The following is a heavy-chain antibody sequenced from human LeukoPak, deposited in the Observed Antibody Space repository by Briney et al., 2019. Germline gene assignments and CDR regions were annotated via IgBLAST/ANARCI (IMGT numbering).Heavy chain of an antibody. CDR3: ARNFYGSGSYYFYSWFDP. CDR2: ISSSGSTI. D-gene: IGHD3-10*01. Sequence: GGSLRFSCAASGFTFSSYEMNWVRQAPGKGLEWVSYISSSGSTIYYADSVKGRFTISRDNSKNTLYLQMNSLRAEDTAVYYCARNFYGSGSYYFYSWFDPWGQGTLVTVSS. J-gene: IGHJ5*02. V-gene: IGHV3-48*03. CDR1: GFTFSSYE.